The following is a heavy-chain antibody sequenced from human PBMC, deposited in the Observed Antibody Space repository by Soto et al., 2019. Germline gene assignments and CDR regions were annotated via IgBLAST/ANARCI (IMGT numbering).Heavy chain of an antibody. V-gene: IGHV1-3*01. CDR1: GYTFTSYA. CDR2: INAGNGNT. D-gene: IGHD3-16*02. Sequence: ASVKVSCKASGYTFTSYAMHWVRQAPGQRLEWMGWINAGNGNTKYSQKFQGRVTITRDTSASTAYMELSSLRSEDTAVYYCARDAYYDYFWGSYRPGTSFDYWGQGTLVTVSS. J-gene: IGHJ4*02. CDR3: ARDAYYDYFWGSYRPGTSFDY.